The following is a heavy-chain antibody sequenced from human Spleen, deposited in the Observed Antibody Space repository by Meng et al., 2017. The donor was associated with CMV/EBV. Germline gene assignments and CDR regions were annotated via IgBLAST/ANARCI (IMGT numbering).Heavy chain of an antibody. D-gene: IGHD1-26*01. CDR2: IYTSGST. CDR3: ARGRGGSTYGRFDY. J-gene: IGHJ4*02. CDR1: GGSISSYY. Sequence: QVHRRESGPGLVKPSEPLALTCNVSGGSISSYYWSWIRQPAGKGLEWIGRIYTSGSTNYNPSLKSRVTMSVDTSKNQFSLKLSSVTAADTAVYYCARGRGGSTYGRFDYWGQGTLVTVSS. V-gene: IGHV4-4*07.